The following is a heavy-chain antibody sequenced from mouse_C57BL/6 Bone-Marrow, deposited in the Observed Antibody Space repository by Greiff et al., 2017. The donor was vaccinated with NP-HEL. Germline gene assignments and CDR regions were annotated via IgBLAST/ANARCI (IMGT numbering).Heavy chain of an antibody. D-gene: IGHD2-2*01. V-gene: IGHV1-26*01. Sequence: VQLQQSGPELVKPGASVKISCKASGYTFTDYYMNWVKQSHGKSLEWIGDINPNNGGTSYNQKFKGKATLTVDKSSSTAYMELRSLTSEDSAVYYCASQDMVTTGYYYAMDDWGQGTSVTVSS. J-gene: IGHJ4*01. CDR3: ASQDMVTTGYYYAMDD. CDR1: GYTFTDYY. CDR2: INPNNGGT.